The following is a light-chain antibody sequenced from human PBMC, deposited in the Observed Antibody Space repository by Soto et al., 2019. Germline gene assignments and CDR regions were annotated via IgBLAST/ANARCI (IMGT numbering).Light chain of an antibody. CDR1: SSDVGTYKY. CDR3: SSYTPSSTVV. CDR2: DVS. V-gene: IGLV2-14*03. J-gene: IGLJ2*01. Sequence: QSALTQPASVSGSPGQSITISCTGTSSDVGTYKYVSWYQQHPGKAPKLMIYDVSNRPSGVSNRFSGSKSGNTASLTISGLQAEDEADYYCSSYTPSSTVVFGGGTKLTVL.